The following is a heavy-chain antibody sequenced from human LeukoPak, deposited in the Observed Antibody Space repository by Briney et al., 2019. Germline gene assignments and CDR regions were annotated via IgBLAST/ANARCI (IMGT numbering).Heavy chain of an antibody. J-gene: IGHJ4*02. CDR3: ARAVAGNFDFDF. Sequence: SETLSLTCTVSGGSISSYYWSWIRQPPGKGLEWIGYIYYSGSTNYNPSLKSRVTISVDTSKNQFSLKLSSVTAADTAVYYCARAVAGNFDFDFWGQGTLVTVSS. CDR2: IYYSGST. D-gene: IGHD6-19*01. V-gene: IGHV4-59*01. CDR1: GGSISSYY.